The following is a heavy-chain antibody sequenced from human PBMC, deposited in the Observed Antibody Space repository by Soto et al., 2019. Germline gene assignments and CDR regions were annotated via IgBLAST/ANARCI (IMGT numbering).Heavy chain of an antibody. D-gene: IGHD2-15*01. CDR1: GYTFTGYD. CDR3: ARGYYCSGGSCYSPFDY. CDR2: MNPNSGNT. J-gene: IGHJ4*02. Sequence: QVQLVQSGAEVKKPGASVKVSCKASGYTFTGYDINWVRQATGQGLEWMGWMNPNSGNTGYAQKFQGRVTMTRNTSISTAYMELSSLRSEDTAVYYCARGYYCSGGSCYSPFDYWGQGTLVTVSS. V-gene: IGHV1-8*01.